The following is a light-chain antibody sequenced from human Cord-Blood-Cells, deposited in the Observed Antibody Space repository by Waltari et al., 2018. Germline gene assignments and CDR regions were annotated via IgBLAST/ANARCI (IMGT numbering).Light chain of an antibody. J-gene: IGLJ3*02. CDR2: EVS. CDR3: SSYAGSTYWV. CDR1: SSDVGGYNY. Sequence: QSALTQPPSASGSPGQSVTISCTGTSSDVGGYNYVSGYQQHPGKAPKLMIYEVSKRPPGVPDRFSGSKSGTTASLTVSGLQAEDEADYYCSSYAGSTYWVFGGGTKLTVL. V-gene: IGLV2-8*01.